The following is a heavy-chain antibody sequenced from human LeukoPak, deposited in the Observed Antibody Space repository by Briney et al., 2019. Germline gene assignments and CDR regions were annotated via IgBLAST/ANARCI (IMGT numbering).Heavy chain of an antibody. J-gene: IGHJ4*02. CDR2: IKGDGSTT. CDR1: GFTFSSYW. Sequence: PGGSLRLSCAASGFTFSSYWMHWVRQAPGKGLVWVSRIKGDGSTTSYADSVQGRFTFSRDNAKNTLYLQMNSLRVEDAAVYYCARGDYFDYWGQGTLVTVCS. V-gene: IGHV3-74*01. CDR3: ARGDYFDY.